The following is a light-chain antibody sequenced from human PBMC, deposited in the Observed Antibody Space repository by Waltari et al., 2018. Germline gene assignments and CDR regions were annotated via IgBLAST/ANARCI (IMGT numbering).Light chain of an antibody. CDR1: SLGDKS. CDR2: QDV. CDR3: LTWDSSTAWV. Sequence: SYDLTQPDSVSVTPGQTATISCSGDSLGDKSVSWYQQRPGQSPLLVIYQDVKRPSGLPERFSGSNSGNVATLSISGTQAVDEADYYCLTWDSSTAWVFGGGTKLTVL. J-gene: IGLJ3*02. V-gene: IGLV3-1*01.